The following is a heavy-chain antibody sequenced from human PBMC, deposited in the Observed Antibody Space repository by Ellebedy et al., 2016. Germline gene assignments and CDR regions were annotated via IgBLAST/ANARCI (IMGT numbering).Heavy chain of an antibody. D-gene: IGHD4-23*01. CDR1: GYTFLNYG. Sequence: ASVKVSXKASGYTFLNYGINWVRQAPGQGLEWMGGSNKRNHAQKLQGRVTMTTDTSTSTAYMELRSLRFDDTAVYYCARDTRDGVGTSEAFYDPWGQGTLVTVS. CDR2: SNKR. J-gene: IGHJ5*02. V-gene: IGHV1-18*01. CDR3: ARDTRDGVGTSEAFYDP.